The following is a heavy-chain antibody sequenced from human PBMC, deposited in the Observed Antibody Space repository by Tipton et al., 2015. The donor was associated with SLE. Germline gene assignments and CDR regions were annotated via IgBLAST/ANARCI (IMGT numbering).Heavy chain of an antibody. D-gene: IGHD2-2*01. CDR1: GFTFSSYS. CDR3: ARDQRWAPAYYFDY. J-gene: IGHJ4*02. Sequence: SLRLSCAASGFTFSSYSMNWVRQAPGKGLEWVSSISSSSSYIYYADSVKGRFTISRDNAKNSLYLQMNSLRAEDTAVYYCARDQRWAPAYYFDYWGQGTLVTVSS. CDR2: ISSSSSYI. V-gene: IGHV3-21*01.